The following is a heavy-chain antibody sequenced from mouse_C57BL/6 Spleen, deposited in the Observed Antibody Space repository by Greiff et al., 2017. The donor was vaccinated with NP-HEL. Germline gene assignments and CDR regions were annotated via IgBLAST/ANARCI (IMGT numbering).Heavy chain of an antibody. Sequence: VQLQQPGAELVKPGASVKLSCKASGYTFTSYWMHWVKQRPGQGLEWIGMIHPNSGSTNYNEKFKSKATLTVDKSSSTAYMQLSSLTSEDSAVYYCAARGYYDYGFDYWGQGTTLTVSS. D-gene: IGHD2-4*01. V-gene: IGHV1-64*01. CDR2: IHPNSGST. CDR3: AARGYYDYGFDY. J-gene: IGHJ2*01. CDR1: GYTFTSYW.